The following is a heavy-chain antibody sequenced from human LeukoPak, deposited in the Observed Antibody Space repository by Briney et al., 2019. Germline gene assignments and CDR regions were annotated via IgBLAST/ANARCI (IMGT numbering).Heavy chain of an antibody. Sequence: GGSLRLSCAASGFTFSSYGMHWVRQAPGKGLEWVAVIWYDGSSKYYADSVKGRFTISRDNSKNTLYLQMNSLRAEDTAVYYCARVGPRSYGDYYYDYWGQGTLVTVSS. CDR1: GFTFSSYG. D-gene: IGHD4-17*01. CDR2: IWYDGSSK. CDR3: ARVGPRSYGDYYYDY. J-gene: IGHJ4*02. V-gene: IGHV3-33*01.